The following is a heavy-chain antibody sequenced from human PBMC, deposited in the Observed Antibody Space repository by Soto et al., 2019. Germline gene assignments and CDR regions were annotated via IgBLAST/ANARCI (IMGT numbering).Heavy chain of an antibody. V-gene: IGHV1-69*01. CDR1: GGTFSSYA. D-gene: IGHD3-10*01. J-gene: IGHJ5*02. Sequence: QVQLVQSGAEVKKPRSSVKVSCKASGGTFSSYAISWVRQAPGQGLEWMGGIIPIFGTANYAQKFQGRVTITADDSTSTAYMELSSLRSEDTAVYYCARAYYGSGSYPPNWFDPWGQGTLVTVSS. CDR2: IIPIFGTA. CDR3: ARAYYGSGSYPPNWFDP.